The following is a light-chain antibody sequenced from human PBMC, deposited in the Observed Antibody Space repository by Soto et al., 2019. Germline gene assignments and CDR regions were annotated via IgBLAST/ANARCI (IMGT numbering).Light chain of an antibody. V-gene: IGKV3-20*01. CDR3: QQYGSSRT. CDR1: ETVNRNY. CDR2: GAS. Sequence: DIVLTQSPGTRYLSAGERATLSCRASETVNRNYLAWYQQKRGQAPRLLIYGASRRAAGIPDRFIGSGSGTDFTLTITRMQPEDVAVYYCQQYGSSRTFCQGTKVDIK. J-gene: IGKJ1*01.